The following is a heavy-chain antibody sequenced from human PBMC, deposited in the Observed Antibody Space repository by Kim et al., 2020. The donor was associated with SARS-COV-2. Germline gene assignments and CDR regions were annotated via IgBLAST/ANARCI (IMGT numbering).Heavy chain of an antibody. CDR2: INPNSGDT. D-gene: IGHD3-22*01. Sequence: ASVKVSCKASGYTFTGYFIHWVRQAPGQGLEWMGRINPNSGDTKNAQKFQGRVTMTMDTSINTAYMELNRLTSDDTAVYYCAREMASYYESSVEEVDLWG. V-gene: IGHV1-2*06. CDR3: AREMASYYESSVEEVDL. J-gene: IGHJ2*01. CDR1: GYTFTGYF.